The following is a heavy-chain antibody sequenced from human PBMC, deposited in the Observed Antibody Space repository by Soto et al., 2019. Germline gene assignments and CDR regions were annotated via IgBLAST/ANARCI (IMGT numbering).Heavy chain of an antibody. CDR1: GFSFSSYA. Sequence: ESGGGVVQPGRSLRLSCTASGFSFSSYAMYWFRQPPGKALEWVAVISHDGINKHYADSVKGRGTVSRDNSNHSLDLQLNSLRGEDTAMYYCARDMYSSDYFVKWFEPWGQGTLVTVSS. J-gene: IGHJ5*02. V-gene: IGHV3-30-3*01. CDR3: ARDMYSSDYFVKWFEP. D-gene: IGHD6-19*01. CDR2: ISHDGINK.